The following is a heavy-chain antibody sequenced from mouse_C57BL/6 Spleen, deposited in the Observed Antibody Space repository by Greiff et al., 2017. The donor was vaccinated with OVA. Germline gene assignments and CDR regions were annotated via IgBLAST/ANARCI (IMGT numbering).Heavy chain of an antibody. D-gene: IGHD2-4*01. J-gene: IGHJ3*01. CDR2: IDPSDSYT. CDR1: GYTFTSYW. V-gene: IGHV1-69*01. Sequence: VQLQQPGAELVMPGASVKLSCKASGYTFTSYWMHWVKQRPGQGLEWIGEIDPSDSYTNYNQKFKGKSTLTVDKSSSTAYMQLSSLTSEDSAVYYCARGRNYDYDSWFAYWGQGTLVTVSA. CDR3: ARGRNYDYDSWFAY.